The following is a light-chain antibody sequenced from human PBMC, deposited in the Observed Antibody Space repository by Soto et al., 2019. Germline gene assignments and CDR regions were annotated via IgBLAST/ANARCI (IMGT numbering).Light chain of an antibody. CDR2: GAS. V-gene: IGKV3-20*01. J-gene: IGKJ4*01. Sequence: EIVLTQSPGTLSLSPGERATLSCRASQSVRSNFLAWYQQKPGQAPRLLIYGASSRATGIPDRFSGSGSGTDFTLTISRLEPEDFVVYYCHQYGNSPLTFGGGTKVEIK. CDR1: QSVRSNF. CDR3: HQYGNSPLT.